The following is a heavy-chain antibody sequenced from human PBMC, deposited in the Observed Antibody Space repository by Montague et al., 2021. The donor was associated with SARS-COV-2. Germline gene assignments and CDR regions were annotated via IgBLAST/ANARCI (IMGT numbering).Heavy chain of an antibody. CDR2: VYYNGDT. J-gene: IGHJ3*01. CDR3: ARGGAFDP. Sequence: SETLSLTCTVSGGSTASYYWNWIRQSPGKRPEWIGYVYYNGDTKYNPSLQSRVTISIDTSENQFSLRLNSVTAADTAVYFCARGGAFDPWGQGRLVTVSS. CDR1: GGSTASYY. V-gene: IGHV4-59*08.